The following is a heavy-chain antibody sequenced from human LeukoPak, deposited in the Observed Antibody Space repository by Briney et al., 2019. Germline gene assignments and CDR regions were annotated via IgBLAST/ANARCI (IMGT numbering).Heavy chain of an antibody. J-gene: IGHJ5*02. CDR3: ARENRYCSSTSCYSTTGWFDP. CDR1: GGSISSGDYY. CDR2: IYYSGST. Sequence: PSETLSLTCTVSGGSISSGDYYWSWIRQPPGKGPEWIGYIYYSGSTYYNPSLKSRVTISVDTSKNQFSLKLSSVTAADTAVYYCARENRYCSSTSCYSTTGWFDPWGQGTLVTVSS. D-gene: IGHD2-2*01. V-gene: IGHV4-30-4*01.